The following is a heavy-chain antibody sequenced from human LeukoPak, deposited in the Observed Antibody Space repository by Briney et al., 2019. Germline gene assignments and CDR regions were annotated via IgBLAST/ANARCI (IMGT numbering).Heavy chain of an antibody. CDR3: ARVGVQRAGTDYYYYYMDV. CDR1: GGTFSSYA. CDR2: IIPIFGTA. D-gene: IGHD6-13*01. V-gene: IGHV1-69*05. Sequence: SVKVSCKASGGTFSSYAISWVRQAPGQGLEWMGRIIPIFGTANYAQKSQGRVTITTDESTSTAYMELSSLRSGDTAVYYCARVGVQRAGTDYYYYYMDVWGKGTTVTVPS. J-gene: IGHJ6*03.